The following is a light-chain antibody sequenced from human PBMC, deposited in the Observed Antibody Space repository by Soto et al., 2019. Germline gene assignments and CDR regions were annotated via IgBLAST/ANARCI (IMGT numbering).Light chain of an antibody. CDR1: QSVSSTY. V-gene: IGKV3-20*01. CDR3: QQYGGSGWT. CDR2: GAT. Sequence: EIVVTQSPGTLPLSPGERATLSCMASQSVSSTYLAWYQQKPGQAPSHLIYGATNRATGIPDRFSGSGSGTDLPRTISSLEPEDFAGYCCQQYGGSGWTFGQGIRVDI. J-gene: IGKJ1*01.